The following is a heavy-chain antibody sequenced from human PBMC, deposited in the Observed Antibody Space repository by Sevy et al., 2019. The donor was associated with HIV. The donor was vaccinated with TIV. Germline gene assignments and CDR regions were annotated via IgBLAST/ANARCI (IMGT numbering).Heavy chain of an antibody. CDR1: GYTFTGYY. J-gene: IGHJ5*02. V-gene: IGHV1-2*07. CDR3: VRKYSLATLSENWFDP. Sequence: ASVKVSCKASGYTFTGYYMHWVRQAPGQGLEWMGWINGNSGDTKYGDKFQGRVTMTRDTSISTAYMELTRLTSDDTAVYYCVRKYSLATLSENWFDPWGQGTLVTVSS. D-gene: IGHD2-15*01. CDR2: INGNSGDT.